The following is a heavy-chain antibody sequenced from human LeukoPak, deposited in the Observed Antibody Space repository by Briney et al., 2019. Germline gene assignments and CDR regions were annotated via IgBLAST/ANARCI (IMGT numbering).Heavy chain of an antibody. V-gene: IGHV3-23*01. CDR3: AKGRTYYDFWSGASAFDI. Sequence: GGSLRLSCAASGFTFSSYAMSWVRQAPGKGLEWVPAISGSGGSTYYADSVKGRFTISRDNSKNTLYLQMNSLRAEDTAVYYCAKGRTYYDFWSGASAFDIWGQGTMVTVSS. D-gene: IGHD3-3*01. CDR2: ISGSGGST. J-gene: IGHJ3*02. CDR1: GFTFSSYA.